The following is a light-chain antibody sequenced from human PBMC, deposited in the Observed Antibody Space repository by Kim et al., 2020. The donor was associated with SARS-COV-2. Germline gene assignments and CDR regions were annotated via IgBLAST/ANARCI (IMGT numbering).Light chain of an antibody. CDR1: SCSIASND. J-gene: IGLJ3*02. Sequence: TISCTRRSCSIASNDLQWYQQLPGSTPTTAFYEDNQRPSGVPDRFSGSIDSSSNSASLTISGLKTEDEADYYCQSYDSSNHWVFGGGTQLTVL. CDR3: QSYDSSNHWV. CDR2: EDN. V-gene: IGLV6-57*01.